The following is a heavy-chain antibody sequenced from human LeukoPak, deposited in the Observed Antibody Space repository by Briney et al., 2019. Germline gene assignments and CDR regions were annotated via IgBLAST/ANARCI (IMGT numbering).Heavy chain of an antibody. Sequence: SETLSLTCTVSGGSISSYYWSWIRQPPGKGLEWIGYIYYSGSTNYNPSLKSRVTISVDTSKNQFSLKPSSATAADTAVYYCARGSLVVVPAALDWGQGTLVTVSS. CDR2: IYYSGST. V-gene: IGHV4-59*08. CDR3: ARGSLVVVPAALD. D-gene: IGHD2-2*01. J-gene: IGHJ4*02. CDR1: GGSISSYY.